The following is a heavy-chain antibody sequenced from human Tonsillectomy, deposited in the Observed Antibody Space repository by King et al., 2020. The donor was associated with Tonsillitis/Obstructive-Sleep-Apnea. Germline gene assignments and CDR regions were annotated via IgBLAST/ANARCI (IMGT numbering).Heavy chain of an antibody. CDR2: ISPTSGGT. J-gene: IGHJ5*02. D-gene: IGHD4-23*01. V-gene: IGHV1-2*06. CDR1: GYTFTDSY. Sequence: LQLVQSGAEVKKPGASVKVSCKASGYTFTDSYMHWVRQAPGQGLEWMGRISPTSGGTNYAQKFQGRVTLTRDTSISTVYMDLHGQRSDDTAIYYCARERGNYNWFDPWGQGTLVTVSS. CDR3: ARERGNYNWFDP.